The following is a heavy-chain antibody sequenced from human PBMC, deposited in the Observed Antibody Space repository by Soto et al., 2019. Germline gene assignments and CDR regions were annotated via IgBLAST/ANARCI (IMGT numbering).Heavy chain of an antibody. D-gene: IGHD2-15*01. J-gene: IGHJ4*02. CDR1: GYTFTSYA. V-gene: IGHV1-3*01. CDR2: INAGNGNT. CDR3: ARGWKQMATAYYFDY. Sequence: ASVKVSCKASGYTFTSYAMHWVRQAPGQRLEWMGWINAGNGNTKYSQKFQGRVTITRDTSASTAYMELSSLRSEDTAVYYCARGWKQMATAYYFDYWGQGTLVTVSS.